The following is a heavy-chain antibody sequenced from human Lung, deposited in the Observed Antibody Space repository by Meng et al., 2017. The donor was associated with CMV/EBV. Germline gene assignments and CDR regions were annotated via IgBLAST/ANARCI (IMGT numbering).Heavy chain of an antibody. V-gene: IGHV4-59*01. D-gene: IGHD3-3*01. CDR3: ARGGRSTYYDFWGGPCGMDF. Sequence: SXTLSLXCTVSGGSFSSYYWSWIRQPPGKGLEWIGYIYYSGSTNYNPSLKSRVTISVDTSKNQFSLKLSSVTAADTAVYYCARGGRSTYYDFWGGPCGMDFXGQGXTVTVSS. J-gene: IGHJ6*02. CDR1: GGSFSSYY. CDR2: IYYSGST.